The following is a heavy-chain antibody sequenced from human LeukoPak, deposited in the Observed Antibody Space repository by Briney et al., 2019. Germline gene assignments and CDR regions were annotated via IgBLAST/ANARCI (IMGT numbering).Heavy chain of an antibody. CDR3: ARDGAIVVVPAAPIGGDYFDY. Sequence: GGSLRLSCAASGFTFSSYSMNWVRQAPGKGLEWVSSISSSSSYIYYADSVKGRFTISRDNAKNSLYLQMNSLRAEDTAVYYCARDGAIVVVPAAPIGGDYFDYWGQGTLVTVSS. J-gene: IGHJ4*02. V-gene: IGHV3-21*01. CDR1: GFTFSSYS. CDR2: ISSSSSYI. D-gene: IGHD2-2*01.